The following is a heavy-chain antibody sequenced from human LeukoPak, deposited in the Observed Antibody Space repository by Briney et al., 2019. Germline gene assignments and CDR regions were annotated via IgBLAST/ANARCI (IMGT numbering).Heavy chain of an antibody. V-gene: IGHV3-74*01. CDR1: GFTFSSYW. CDR3: AREIFDGYNSVPDY. D-gene: IGHD5-24*01. J-gene: IGHJ4*02. Sequence: PGGSLRLSCAASGFTFSSYWMHWVRQAPGKGLVWVSRTNSDGSSTSYADSVKGRFTISRDNAKNTLYLQMNSLRAEDTAVYYCAREIFDGYNSVPDYWGQGTLVTVSS. CDR2: TNSDGSST.